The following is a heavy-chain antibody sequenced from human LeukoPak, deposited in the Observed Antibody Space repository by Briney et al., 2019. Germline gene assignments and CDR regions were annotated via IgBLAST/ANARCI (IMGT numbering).Heavy chain of an antibody. J-gene: IGHJ4*02. D-gene: IGHD3-22*01. V-gene: IGHV4-4*07. Sequence: PSETLSLTCSVSGGSIRSYYWSWFRQPAGKKLEWIGRIFSTGSTNYNPSLKSRVTISVDTSKNQFSLKLSSVTAADTAVYYCAGASDYYDSSGYSHWGQGTLVTVSS. CDR2: IFSTGST. CDR3: AGASDYYDSSGYSH. CDR1: GGSIRSYY.